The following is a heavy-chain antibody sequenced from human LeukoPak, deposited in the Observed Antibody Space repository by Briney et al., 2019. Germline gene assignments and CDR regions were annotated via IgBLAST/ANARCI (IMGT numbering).Heavy chain of an antibody. CDR1: GGSISSYY. J-gene: IGHJ4*02. V-gene: IGHV4-59*01. CDR2: ISYSGIN. D-gene: IGHD5-24*01. CDR3: ARDVRRRDGYDYAEV. Sequence: SETLSLTCTVSGGSISSYYWSWIRQPPGKGLEWIGYISYSGINNYNPSLKSRVTISVDTSKNHFSLKLTSVTAADTAVYYCARDVRRRDGYDYAEVWGQGTLVTVSS.